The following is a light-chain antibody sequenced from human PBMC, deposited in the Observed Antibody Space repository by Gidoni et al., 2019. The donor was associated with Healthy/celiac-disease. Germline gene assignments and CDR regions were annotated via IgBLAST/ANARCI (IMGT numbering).Light chain of an antibody. J-gene: IGKJ3*01. Sequence: DIQMTQSPSSLSASVGDRVTITCRASQSISSYVNWYQQKPGKAPKLLIYAASSLQSGVPSRFSGSGSGTDFTLTISSLQPEDFATYYCQQSYSTRCTFGPGTKVDIK. CDR2: AAS. CDR3: QQSYSTRCT. CDR1: QSISSY. V-gene: IGKV1-39*01.